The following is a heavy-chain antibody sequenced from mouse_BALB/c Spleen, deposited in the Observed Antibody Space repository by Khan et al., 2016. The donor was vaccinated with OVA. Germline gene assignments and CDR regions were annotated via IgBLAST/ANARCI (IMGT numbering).Heavy chain of an antibody. CDR3: TSHRGYYGSNPYFDY. D-gene: IGHD1-1*01. CDR2: ISSGGTYT. V-gene: IGHV5-6-4*01. J-gene: IGHJ2*01. Sequence: EVELVESGGDLVRPGGSLKLSCAASGFSFSTYSMSWVRQTPEKRLEWVATISSGGTYTYYPDSVKGRFTITRDNAKNTLYLQMSSLKSEDTAMYYCTSHRGYYGSNPYFDYWGQGTTLTVSS. CDR1: GFSFSTYS.